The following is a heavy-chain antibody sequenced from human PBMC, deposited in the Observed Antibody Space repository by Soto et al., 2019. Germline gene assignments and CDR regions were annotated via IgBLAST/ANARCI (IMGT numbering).Heavy chain of an antibody. D-gene: IGHD2-15*01. CDR3: ARPASGGSRDAFDV. V-gene: IGHV5-10-1*01. CDR2: IDPTDSFT. J-gene: IGHJ3*01. CDR1: GYKFTTFW. Sequence: PGESLKISCKASGYKFTTFWRNWVRQTPGKGLEWLGRIDPTDSFTNYSPPFEGHVTISVDRSISTAYLQWNSLQASDTAIYYCARPASGGSRDAFDVWGQGTTVTVSS.